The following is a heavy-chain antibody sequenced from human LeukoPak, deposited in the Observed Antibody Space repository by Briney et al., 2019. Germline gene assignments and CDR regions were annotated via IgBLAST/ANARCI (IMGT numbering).Heavy chain of an antibody. J-gene: IGHJ6*03. D-gene: IGHD2-15*01. CDR3: ARDRVVVRASRYYYYYYMDV. CDR2: VFTSGNT. V-gene: IGHV4-4*07. Sequence: SEALSLTCSVSGASISSYYWSWIRQPAGKGLEWIGRVFTSGNTSYNPSLKSRVTMSLNTSKNEFSLRLTSVTAADTAVYFCARDRVVVRASRYYYYYYMDVWGKGTTVTISS. CDR1: GASISSYY.